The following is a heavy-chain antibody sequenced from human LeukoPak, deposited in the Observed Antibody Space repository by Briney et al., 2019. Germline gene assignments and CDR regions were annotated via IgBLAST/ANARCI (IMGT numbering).Heavy chain of an antibody. D-gene: IGHD3-22*01. V-gene: IGHV1-69*13. Sequence: ASVKVSCKASGYTFTSYGISWVRQAPGQGLEWMGGIIPIFGTANYAQKFQGRVTITADESTSTAYMELSSLRSEDTAVYYCARVLYYYDSSGYYFDYWGQGTLVTVSS. CDR3: ARVLYYYDSSGYYFDY. J-gene: IGHJ4*02. CDR1: GYTFTSYG. CDR2: IIPIFGTA.